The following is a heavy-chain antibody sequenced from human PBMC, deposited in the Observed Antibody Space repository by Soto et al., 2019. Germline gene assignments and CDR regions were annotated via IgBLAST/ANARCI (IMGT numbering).Heavy chain of an antibody. CDR2: GYYSGYT. CDR1: GPSVSCGDFY. V-gene: IGHV4-61*08. J-gene: IGHJ4*02. D-gene: IGHD1-26*01. CDR3: ARDAPYSYSGGYGELRPVFDS. Sequence: PETLSLTCTVSGPSVSCGDFYWSCIRQPPGKGREGIGYGYYSGYTNYNPSLKSRVTISVDTSKNQFSLKLSSVTAADTAVYYCARDAPYSYSGGYGELRPVFDSWGQGTLVTVSS.